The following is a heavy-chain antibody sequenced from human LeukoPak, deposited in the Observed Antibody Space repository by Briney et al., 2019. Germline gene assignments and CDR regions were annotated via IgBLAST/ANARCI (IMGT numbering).Heavy chain of an antibody. CDR2: MYHSGRT. Sequence: SETLSLTCTVSGYSISSGYYWGWIRQSPGKGLEWIGNMYHSGRTYYKPSLKSRVTISVDTSKNQLSLRLSSVTAADTAVCYCARFSCGGDCYSDFWGQGTLVTVSS. D-gene: IGHD2-21*02. CDR1: GYSISSGYY. J-gene: IGHJ4*02. V-gene: IGHV4-38-2*02. CDR3: ARFSCGGDCYSDF.